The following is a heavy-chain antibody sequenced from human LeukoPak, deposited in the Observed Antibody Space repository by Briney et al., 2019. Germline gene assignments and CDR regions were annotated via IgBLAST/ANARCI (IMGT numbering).Heavy chain of an antibody. CDR3: AKVSGGGLYYDGMDV. J-gene: IGHJ6*02. V-gene: IGHV3-53*01. D-gene: IGHD1-14*01. Sequence: GGSLRLSCAASGFTVSSNYMSWVRQAPGKGLEWVSVIYSGGSTYYADSVKGRFTISRDSSKNTLYLQMNSLRAEDTAVYYCAKVSGGGLYYDGMDVWGQGTTVTVSS. CDR2: IYSGGST. CDR1: GFTVSSNY.